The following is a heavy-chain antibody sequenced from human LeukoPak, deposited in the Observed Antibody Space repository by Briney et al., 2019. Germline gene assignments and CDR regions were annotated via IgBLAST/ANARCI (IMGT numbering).Heavy chain of an antibody. CDR3: AREINNLGYCSSTSCYHDY. D-gene: IGHD2-2*01. CDR2: IYTSGST. CDR1: GCSFSRYY. V-gene: IGHV4-4*07. J-gene: IGHJ4*02. Sequence: SETLSLTCTVSGCSFSRYYWSWIRQPAGKGLEWIGRIYTSGSTNYNPSLKSRVTMSVDTSTNQFSLKLTSVTAADTAVYYCAREINNLGYCSSTSCYHDYWGQGTLVTVSS.